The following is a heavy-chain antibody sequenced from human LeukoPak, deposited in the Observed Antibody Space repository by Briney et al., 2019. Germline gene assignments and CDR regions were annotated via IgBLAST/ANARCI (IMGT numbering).Heavy chain of an antibody. CDR2: IYPGDSDT. D-gene: IGHD3-3*01. CDR1: GYSFTSYW. Sequence: GESLKISCKGSGYSFTSYWIGWVRQMPGKGLEWMGIIYPGDSDTRYSPSFQGQVTISADKSISTAYLQWSSLKASDTAMYYCARHTTPFGVEPYFDYWGQGTLVTVSS. J-gene: IGHJ4*02. CDR3: ARHTTPFGVEPYFDY. V-gene: IGHV5-51*01.